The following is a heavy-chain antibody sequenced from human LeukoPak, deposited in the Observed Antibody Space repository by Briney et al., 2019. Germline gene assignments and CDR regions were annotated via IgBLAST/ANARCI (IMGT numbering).Heavy chain of an antibody. Sequence: GGSLRLSCTASGFTFSSYAMNWVRQAPGKGLEWVSGIGESGGDTYYADSVKGRFTISRDNSKNSLYLQMNTVRAEDTAVYYCVKGPRPDITVAHTVENWGQGTLVTVSS. J-gene: IGHJ4*02. D-gene: IGHD6-19*01. V-gene: IGHV3-23*01. CDR3: VKGPRPDITVAHTVEN. CDR1: GFTFSSYA. CDR2: IGESGGDT.